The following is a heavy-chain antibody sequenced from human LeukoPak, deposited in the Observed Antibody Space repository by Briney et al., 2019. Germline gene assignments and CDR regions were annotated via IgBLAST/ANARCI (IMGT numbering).Heavy chain of an antibody. CDR2: ISSTGSYI. V-gene: IGHV3-21*01. CDR3: TRVAQSGPTGWFDP. J-gene: IGHJ5*02. CDR1: GFTFSNYA. Sequence: GGSLRLSCTVSGFTFSNYAMTWVRQAPGKGLEWVSSISSTGSYIYYADSVKGRFTISRDNPGNVFYLQMDSLRAEDTAVYYCTRVAQSGPTGWFDPWGQGTLVTVSS. D-gene: IGHD1-1*01.